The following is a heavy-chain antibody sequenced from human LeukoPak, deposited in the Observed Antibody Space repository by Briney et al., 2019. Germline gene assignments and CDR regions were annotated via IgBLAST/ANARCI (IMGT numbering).Heavy chain of an antibody. CDR1: GFTFSSYA. D-gene: IGHD3-22*01. CDR2: ISGSGGTT. CDR3: AKGGRWDYYDSSH. J-gene: IGHJ3*01. Sequence: GGSLGLSCAASGFTFSSYAMTWVRQAPGKGLEWVSGISGSGGTTYYADSVKGRFTISRDNSKNTLYLQMNSLRVEDTAVYYSAKGGRWDYYDSSHWGQGTMVTVSS. V-gene: IGHV3-23*01.